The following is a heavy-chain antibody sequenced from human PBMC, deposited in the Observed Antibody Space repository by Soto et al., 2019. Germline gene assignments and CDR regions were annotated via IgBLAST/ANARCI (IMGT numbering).Heavy chain of an antibody. CDR2: ISGYNGNT. CDR3: ARTDLKLRGLDY. V-gene: IGHV1-18*01. D-gene: IGHD1-7*01. CDR1: GYTFTSYG. Sequence: QVQLVQSGTEVRKPGASVKVSCKASGYTFTSYGINWVRQAPGQGLEWMGWISGYNGNTDYVQRVQDRVTMTTDTSTRTAYMELRNLRSGDSAVYYCARTDLKLRGLDYWGQGTLVTVSS. J-gene: IGHJ4*02.